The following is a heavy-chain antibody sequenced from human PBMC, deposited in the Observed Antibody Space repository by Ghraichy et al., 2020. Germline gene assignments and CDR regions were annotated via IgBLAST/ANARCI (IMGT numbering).Heavy chain of an antibody. CDR1: GGSISTSNYY. CDR2: IYYNGRT. Sequence: GSLRLSCTVSGGSISTSNYYWGWIRQPPGKGLEWIGSIYYNGRTFYNPSLKSRVTISVDTSKNQFSLKLSSVTAADTAIYYCASPPAYDSSGYYYFDYWGQGSLVTVSS. CDR3: ASPPAYDSSGYYYFDY. V-gene: IGHV4-39*01. D-gene: IGHD3-22*01. J-gene: IGHJ4*02.